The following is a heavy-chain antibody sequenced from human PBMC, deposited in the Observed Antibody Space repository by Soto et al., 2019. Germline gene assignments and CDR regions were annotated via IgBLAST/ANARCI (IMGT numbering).Heavy chain of an antibody. CDR3: ARDERRGYGFDH. D-gene: IGHD2-15*01. V-gene: IGHV3-48*01. J-gene: IGHJ4*02. CDR2: LTGSSSPI. CDR1: GFSFETYA. Sequence: PGGSLRLSCKASGFSFETYAMNWVRQVPGKAPEWVSYLTGSSSPIYYEETVRGRFTISRDNARNTLFLHMNDLRTEDTAVYFCARDERRGYGFDHWGPGTLVTVSS.